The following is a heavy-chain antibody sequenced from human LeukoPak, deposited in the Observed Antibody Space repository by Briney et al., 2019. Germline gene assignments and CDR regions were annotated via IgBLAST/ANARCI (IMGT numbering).Heavy chain of an antibody. CDR2: IKSKTDGGTT. CDR1: GFIFSSYA. Sequence: GRSLRLSCAASGFIFSSYAMHWVRRAPGKGLEWVGRIKSKTDGGTTDYAAPVKGRFTISRDDSKNTLYLQMNSLKTEDTAVYYCICIVVVPAAMHYFDYWGQGTLVTVSS. CDR3: ICIVVVPAAMHYFDY. D-gene: IGHD2-2*01. V-gene: IGHV3-15*01. J-gene: IGHJ4*02.